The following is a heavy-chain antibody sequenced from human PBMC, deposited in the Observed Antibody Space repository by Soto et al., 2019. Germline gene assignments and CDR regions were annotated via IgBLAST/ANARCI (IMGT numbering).Heavy chain of an antibody. CDR2: ISSSSSYI. J-gene: IGHJ6*03. CDR1: GFTFSSYS. V-gene: IGHV3-21*01. Sequence: PGGSLRLSCAASGFTFSSYSMNWVRQAPGKGLEWVSSISSSSSYIYYADSVKGRFTISRDNAKNSLYLQMNSLRAEDTAVYYCARGLRFLEWLPPYMDVWGKGTTVTVSS. D-gene: IGHD3-3*01. CDR3: ARGLRFLEWLPPYMDV.